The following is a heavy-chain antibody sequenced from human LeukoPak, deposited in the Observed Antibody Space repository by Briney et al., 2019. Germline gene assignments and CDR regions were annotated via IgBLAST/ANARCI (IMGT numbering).Heavy chain of an antibody. J-gene: IGHJ6*03. V-gene: IGHV3-74*01. CDR2: INSDGSST. D-gene: IGHD1-26*01. CDR1: GFTFSIYW. Sequence: QPGGSLRLSCAASGFTFSIYWRHWVRQARGKGLVWVARINSDGSSTSYADSVKGRFTISRDNAKNTLYLQMRSLRAEDTAVHYCARAGAPLSYYFMDVWGKGTTVTVSS. CDR3: ARAGAPLSYYFMDV.